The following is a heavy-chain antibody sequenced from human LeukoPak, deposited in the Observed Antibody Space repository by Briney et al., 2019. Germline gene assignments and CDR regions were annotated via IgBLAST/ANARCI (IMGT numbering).Heavy chain of an antibody. V-gene: IGHV3-74*01. J-gene: IGHJ4*02. CDR1: GFTFSSSW. D-gene: IGHD2-2*01. Sequence: PGGSLRLSCAAYGFTFSSSWMHWVRQAPGKGLVWVSHIRTDGSSTTYADSVRGRFTISRDNAGNMVYLQMNGLRAEDTAVYYCATDGGYAADYWGQGVLVTVSS. CDR2: IRTDGSST. CDR3: ATDGGYAADY.